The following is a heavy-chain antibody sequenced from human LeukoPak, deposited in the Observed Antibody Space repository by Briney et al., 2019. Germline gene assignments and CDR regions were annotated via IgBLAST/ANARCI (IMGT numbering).Heavy chain of an antibody. J-gene: IGHJ6*02. D-gene: IGHD2-2*01. CDR2: ICSSGTTM. CDR1: GFTFSNYE. CDR3: AKNERIVVVPAAMSGYYYGMDV. V-gene: IGHV3-48*03. Sequence: GGSLRLSCAASGFTFSNYEMNWVRQAPGKGLEWISYICSSGTTMYYADSVKGRFTISRDNAKSSLYLQMNSLRAEDTAIYYCAKNERIVVVPAAMSGYYYGMDVWGQGTTVTVSS.